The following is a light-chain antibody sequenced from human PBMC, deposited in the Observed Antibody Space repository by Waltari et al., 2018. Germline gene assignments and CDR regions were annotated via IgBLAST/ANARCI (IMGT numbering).Light chain of an antibody. J-gene: IGLJ3*02. CDR2: GKD. CDR3: SSRNGRANQVV. Sequence: SSDLTPEHAVSLALGQTVRFTCQGDSLRTSYARWYQLKPGQAPLLVIYGKDKRPSGIPDRISGYSSGTTSSLTITGAQAEDEADYYCSSRNGRANQVVFAGGTKVTVL. CDR1: SLRTSY. V-gene: IGLV3-19*01.